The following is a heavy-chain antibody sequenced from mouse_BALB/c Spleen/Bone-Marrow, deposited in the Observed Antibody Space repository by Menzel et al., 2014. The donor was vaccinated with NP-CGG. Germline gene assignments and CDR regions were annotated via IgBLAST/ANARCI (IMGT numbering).Heavy chain of an antibody. D-gene: IGHD2-4*01. CDR2: ISSGSSTI. Sequence: EVMLVESGGGLVRPGGSRKLSCAASGFTFSSFGMHWVRQAPEKGLEWVAYISSGSSTIYYADTVKGRFTISRDNPKNTLFLQMTSLRSEDTAMYYCARSPYDYAAMDYWGQGTSVTVSS. V-gene: IGHV5-17*02. J-gene: IGHJ4*01. CDR1: GFTFSSFG. CDR3: ARSPYDYAAMDY.